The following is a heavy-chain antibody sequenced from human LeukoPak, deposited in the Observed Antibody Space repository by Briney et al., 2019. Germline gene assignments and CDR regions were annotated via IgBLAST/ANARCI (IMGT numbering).Heavy chain of an antibody. V-gene: IGHV4-38-2*02. CDR1: GYSISSGYY. Sequence: PSETLSLTCTVSGYSISSGYYWGWIRQPPGKGLEWIGYIYHSGTTYYNPSLKSRVTISVDRSKNQFSLKLSSVTAADTAAYYCARGRGGYDTRGYYNSWLDPWGQGTLATVSS. D-gene: IGHD3-22*01. J-gene: IGHJ5*02. CDR3: ARGRGGYDTRGYYNSWLDP. CDR2: IYHSGTT.